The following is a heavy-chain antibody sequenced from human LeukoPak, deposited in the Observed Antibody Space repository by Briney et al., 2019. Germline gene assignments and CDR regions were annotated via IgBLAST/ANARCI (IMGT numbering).Heavy chain of an antibody. J-gene: IGHJ4*02. CDR2: ISCDGSNK. CDR1: GFTFSSYA. D-gene: IGHD5-18*01. CDR3: ARVPGRDTAMEIDY. Sequence: GGSLRLSCAASGFTFSSYAMHWVRQAPGKGLEWVAVISCDGSNKYYADSVKGRFTISRDNSKNTLYLQMNSLRAEDTAVYYCARVPGRDTAMEIDYWGQGTLVTVSS. V-gene: IGHV3-30*04.